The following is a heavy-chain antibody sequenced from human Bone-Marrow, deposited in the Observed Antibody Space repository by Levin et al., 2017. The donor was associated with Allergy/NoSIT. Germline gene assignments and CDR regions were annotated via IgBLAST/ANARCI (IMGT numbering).Heavy chain of an antibody. D-gene: IGHD4-23*01. J-gene: IGHJ6*02. V-gene: IGHV2-70*11. Sequence: GSGPTLVKPTETLTLTCTFSGFSLTTSGKYVSWIRRPPGKALEWLARIDWDDDKYYSTSLKSRLTISKDTSRNQVVLTMTDMDPVDTATYYCARMDGNPPGYYGMDVWGQGTTVTVSS. CDR3: ARMDGNPPGYYGMDV. CDR1: GFSLTTSGKY. CDR2: IDWDDDK.